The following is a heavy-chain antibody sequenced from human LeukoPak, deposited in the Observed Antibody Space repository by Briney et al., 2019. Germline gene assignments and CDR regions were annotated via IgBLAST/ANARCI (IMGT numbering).Heavy chain of an antibody. CDR1: GYTFTGYY. J-gene: IGHJ4*02. Sequence: ASVKVSCKASGYTFTGYYMHWVRHAPGQGLEWMGWINPNSGGTNYAQKFQGRVTMTRDTSISTAYVELSRLRSDDTAVCYCARDRSQLAPPGYWGQGTLVTVSS. D-gene: IGHD6-6*01. CDR2: INPNSGGT. CDR3: ARDRSQLAPPGY. V-gene: IGHV1-2*02.